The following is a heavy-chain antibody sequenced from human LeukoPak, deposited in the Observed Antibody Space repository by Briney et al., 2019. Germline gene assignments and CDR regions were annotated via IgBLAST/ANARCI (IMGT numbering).Heavy chain of an antibody. D-gene: IGHD1/OR15-1a*01. CDR1: GGSISSGGYY. Sequence: SETLSLTCTVSGGSISSGGYYWSWIRQHPGKGLEWIGSIYYSGSTYYNPSLKSRVIISIDTSKNQFSLKLSSVTAADTAVYYCARDVITVTGLIDYWGQGTLVTVSS. V-gene: IGHV4-31*03. CDR2: IYYSGST. CDR3: ARDVITVTGLIDY. J-gene: IGHJ4*02.